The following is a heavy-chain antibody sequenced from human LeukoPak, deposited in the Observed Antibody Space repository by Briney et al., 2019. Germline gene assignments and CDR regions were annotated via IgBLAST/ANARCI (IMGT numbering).Heavy chain of an antibody. J-gene: IGHJ4*02. D-gene: IGHD2-2*01. Sequence: SETLFLTCTVSGYSISSGYYWGWIRQPPGKGLEWIGSIYHSGSTYYNPSLKSRVTISVDTSKNQFSLKLSSVTAADTAVYYCARQPRYCSSISCYRIDYWGQGTLVTVSS. CDR2: IYHSGST. CDR1: GYSISSGYY. V-gene: IGHV4-38-2*02. CDR3: ARQPRYCSSISCYRIDY.